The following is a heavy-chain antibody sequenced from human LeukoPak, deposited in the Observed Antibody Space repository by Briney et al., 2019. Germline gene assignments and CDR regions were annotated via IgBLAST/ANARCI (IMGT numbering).Heavy chain of an antibody. J-gene: IGHJ6*03. D-gene: IGHD3/OR15-3a*01. CDR2: ISTYNGKT. CDR3: ARGTGPYYYYYYMDV. V-gene: IGHV1-18*01. Sequence: ASVKVSCKASGHTFTNYGIKWVRQAPGQGLEWMGWISTYNGKTKYAQKLQGRVTMTTDTYTSTAYMELRSLRSDDTAVYYCARGTGPYYYYYYMDVWVKGTTVTVSS. CDR1: GHTFTNYG.